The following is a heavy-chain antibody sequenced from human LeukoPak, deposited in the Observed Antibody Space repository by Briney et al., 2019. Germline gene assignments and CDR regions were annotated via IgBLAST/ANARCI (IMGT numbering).Heavy chain of an antibody. Sequence: SVKVSCRASGGTFSSYAISWVRQAPGQGLEWMGGIIPIFGTANYAQKFQGRVTITADESTSTAYMELSSLRSEDTAVYYCARDRSGSDPGDYWGQGTLVTVSS. CDR2: IIPIFGTA. V-gene: IGHV1-69*13. J-gene: IGHJ4*02. CDR1: GGTFSSYA. D-gene: IGHD3-10*01. CDR3: ARDRSGSDPGDY.